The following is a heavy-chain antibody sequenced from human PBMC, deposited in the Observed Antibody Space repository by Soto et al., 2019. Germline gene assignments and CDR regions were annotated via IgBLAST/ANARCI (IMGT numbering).Heavy chain of an antibody. D-gene: IGHD2-8*01. V-gene: IGHV4-4*01. Sequence: SLTCADSGCSFTSNNWWTWVRQPPGQGLECIGEIYHIWTTNYSPALNIRVTISIDQSKNQSSLRLNSVTAADTAVYFCARDPGYCTNGVCPIFDFWGQGIPVTVSS. CDR3: ARDPGYCTNGVCPIFDF. J-gene: IGHJ4*02. CDR1: GCSFTSNNW. CDR2: IYHIWTT.